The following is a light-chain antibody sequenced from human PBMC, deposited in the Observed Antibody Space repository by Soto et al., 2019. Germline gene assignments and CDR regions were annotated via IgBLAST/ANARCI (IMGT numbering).Light chain of an antibody. CDR2: EVN. CDR3: SSYTSSSTSV. Sequence: QSALTQPASVSGSPGQSITLSRTGTSSDIGGYNYVSWYQQHPGEAPKLMIFEVNNRPSGVSHRFSGSKSGNTASLTISGLQAEDEADYYCSSYTSSSTSVFGGGTKLTVL. V-gene: IGLV2-14*01. J-gene: IGLJ1*01. CDR1: SSDIGGYNY.